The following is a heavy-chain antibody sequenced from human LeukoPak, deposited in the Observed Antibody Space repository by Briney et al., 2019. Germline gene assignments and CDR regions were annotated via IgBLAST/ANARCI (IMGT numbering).Heavy chain of an antibody. CDR1: GYSFTSCW. D-gene: IGHD6-19*01. CDR2: IYPGDSDA. CDR3: ARLIAVAGYSDY. J-gene: IGHJ4*02. V-gene: IGHV5-51*01. Sequence: GESLKISCKGSGYSFTSCWLGWVRQMPGKGLEWMGIIYPGDSDARYSPSFQGQVTISADKSISTAYLQWSSLKASDTAMYYCARLIAVAGYSDYWGQGTLVTVSS.